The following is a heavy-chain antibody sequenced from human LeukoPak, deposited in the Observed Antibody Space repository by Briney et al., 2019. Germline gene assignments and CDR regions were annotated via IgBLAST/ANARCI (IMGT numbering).Heavy chain of an antibody. Sequence: SETLSLTCTVSGGSIINDYWSWIRQSAGTGLEWVGRIYITGSTNYNPSLQSRLSMSVDTSKNQFSLRLTSVSAADTAVYYCASLKYYDSTGYSPGYYMDVWGKGITVTVSS. D-gene: IGHD3-22*01. J-gene: IGHJ6*03. CDR1: GGSIINDY. V-gene: IGHV4-4*07. CDR3: ASLKYYDSTGYSPGYYMDV. CDR2: IYITGST.